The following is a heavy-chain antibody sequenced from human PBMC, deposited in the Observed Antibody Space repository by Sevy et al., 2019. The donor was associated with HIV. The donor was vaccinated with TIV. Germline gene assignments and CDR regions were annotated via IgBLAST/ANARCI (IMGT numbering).Heavy chain of an antibody. CDR1: GFIFNTYS. CDR3: ARDPKTYIVLANYYGMDV. V-gene: IGHV3-21*06. D-gene: IGHD5-12*01. CDR2: ISSSGNYK. Sequence: GGSLRLSCAASGFIFNTYSFNWVRQAPGKGLEWVAFISSSGNYKHYPDSLKDRFTVSRDNANNVVFLQIDGLRVEDTALYYCARDPKTYIVLANYYGMDVWGQGTTVTVSS. J-gene: IGHJ6*02.